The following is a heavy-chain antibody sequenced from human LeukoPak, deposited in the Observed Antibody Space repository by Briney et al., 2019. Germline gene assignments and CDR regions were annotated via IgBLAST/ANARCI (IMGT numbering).Heavy chain of an antibody. CDR1: GGSISSYY. Sequence: SETLSLTCTVSGGSISSYYWSWIRQPPGKGLEWIGYIYYSGSTNYNPSLKSRVTISVDTSKNQFSLKLSSVTAADTAVYYCARLIDTMVRGVITRWFDPWGQGTLVTVSS. V-gene: IGHV4-59*08. CDR3: ARLIDTMVRGVITRWFDP. CDR2: IYYSGST. D-gene: IGHD3-10*01. J-gene: IGHJ5*02.